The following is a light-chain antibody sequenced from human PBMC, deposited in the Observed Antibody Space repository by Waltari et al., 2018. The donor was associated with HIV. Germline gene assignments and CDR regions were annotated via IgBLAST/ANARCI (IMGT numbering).Light chain of an antibody. CDR1: ISDIGLYDF. V-gene: IGLV2-14*03. Sequence: QSALAQPASVAGSPGQSITISCTGSISDIGLYDFVSWYQQYPGKAPRLLIFSVSSRPSGISARFAGFKSHNTATLTISDLQPEDEADYYCSSLTLTHSVLFGGGTRLTVL. J-gene: IGLJ3*02. CDR3: SSLTLTHSVL. CDR2: SVS.